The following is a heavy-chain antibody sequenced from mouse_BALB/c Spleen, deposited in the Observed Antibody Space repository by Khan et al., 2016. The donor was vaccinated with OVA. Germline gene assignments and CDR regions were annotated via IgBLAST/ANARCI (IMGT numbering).Heavy chain of an antibody. CDR2: IFPGTGTT. CDR1: GYTFTSYW. CDR3: ARGYFGNYEFVY. J-gene: IGHJ3*01. D-gene: IGHD2-1*01. Sequence: QVQLKQSGAELVKPGASVKLSCKTSGYTFTSYWIQWVKQRPGQGLGWIGQIFPGTGTTYYNENFEGKATLTVDTSSSTAYMQVSSLTSEDSAVYFCARGYFGNYEFVYWGQGTLVTVSP. V-gene: IGHV1S132*01.